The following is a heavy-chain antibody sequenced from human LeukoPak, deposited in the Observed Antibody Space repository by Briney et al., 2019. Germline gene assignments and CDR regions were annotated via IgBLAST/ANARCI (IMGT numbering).Heavy chain of an antibody. V-gene: IGHV1-46*01. CDR1: GYTFTSNY. CDR3: ARDQEGFDY. CDR2: IYPRDGST. J-gene: IGHJ4*02. Sequence: ASVKVSCKASGYTFTSNYIHWVRQAPGQGLEWMGMIYPRDGSTSYAQRFQDRVTVTRDTSTSTVHMELSGLRSEDTAVYYCARDQEGFDYWGQGTLVTVSS.